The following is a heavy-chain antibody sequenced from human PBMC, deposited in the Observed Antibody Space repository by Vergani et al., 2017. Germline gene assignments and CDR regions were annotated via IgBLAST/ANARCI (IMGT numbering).Heavy chain of an antibody. CDR2: ISGSGGST. Sequence: EVQLLESGGGLVQSGGSLRLSCAASGFTFSSYAMSWVRQAPGKGLEWVSAISGSGGSTYYADSVKGRFTISRDNSKNKLYLQMNSLRAEDTAVYYCARDLPPKVLTYYYYYMDVWGKGTTVTVSS. CDR1: GFTFSSYA. CDR3: ARDLPPKVLTYYYYYMDV. D-gene: IGHD4/OR15-4a*01. V-gene: IGHV3-23*01. J-gene: IGHJ6*03.